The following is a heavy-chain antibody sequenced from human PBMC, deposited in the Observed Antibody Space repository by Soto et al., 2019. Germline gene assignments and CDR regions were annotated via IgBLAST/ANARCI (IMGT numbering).Heavy chain of an antibody. CDR2: IIPIFGTV. CDR3: AKGAVAGTPTSYYYYGMDV. Sequence: QVQLLQSGAEVKKPGSSVRVSCEASGGTFRTYAISWVRQAPGQGLEWMGEIIPIFGTVNYAQKFQGRVTITADESTTTVYMDLRSLTPEDTAVYYGAKGAVAGTPTSYYYYGMDVWGQGPTVTVSS. D-gene: IGHD6-19*01. CDR1: GGTFRTYA. J-gene: IGHJ6*02. V-gene: IGHV1-69*12.